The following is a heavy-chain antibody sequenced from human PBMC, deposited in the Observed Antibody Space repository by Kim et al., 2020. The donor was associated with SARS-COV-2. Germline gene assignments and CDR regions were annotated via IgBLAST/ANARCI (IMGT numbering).Heavy chain of an antibody. CDR3: ARQVWFGSNYFDY. D-gene: IGHD3-10*01. Sequence: YTPALKSRVTISVDTSKNQFSLKLSSVTAADTAVYYCARQVWFGSNYFDYWGQGTLVTVSS. V-gene: IGHV4-39*01. J-gene: IGHJ4*02.